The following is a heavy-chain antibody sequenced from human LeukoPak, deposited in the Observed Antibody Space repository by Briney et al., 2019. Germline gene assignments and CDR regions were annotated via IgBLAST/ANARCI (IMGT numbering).Heavy chain of an antibody. D-gene: IGHD6-19*01. J-gene: IGHJ3*02. Sequence: PGGSLRLSCAASGFTFSSYSMNWVRQAPGKGLEWVSSISSSSSYIYYADSVKGRFTISRDNSKNTLYLQMNSLRAEDMALYYCAKDHPDLAVARGHQKNDAFDIWGQGTMVTVSS. CDR3: AKDHPDLAVARGHQKNDAFDI. CDR2: ISSSSSYI. CDR1: GFTFSSYS. V-gene: IGHV3-21*04.